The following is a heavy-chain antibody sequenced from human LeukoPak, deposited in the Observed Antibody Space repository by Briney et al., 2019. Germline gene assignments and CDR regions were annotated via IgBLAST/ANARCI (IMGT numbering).Heavy chain of an antibody. D-gene: IGHD2-15*01. CDR2: ISYDGSNK. V-gene: IGHV3-30*01. CDR3: ARVAPDCSGGSCRNTMIYYFDY. J-gene: IGHJ4*02. CDR1: GFTFSSYA. Sequence: GRSLRLSCAASGFTFSSYAMHWVRQAPGKGLEWVAVISYDGSNKYYADSVKGRFTISRDNSKNTLYLQMNSLRAEDTAVYYCARVAPDCSGGSCRNTMIYYFDYWGQGTLVTVSS.